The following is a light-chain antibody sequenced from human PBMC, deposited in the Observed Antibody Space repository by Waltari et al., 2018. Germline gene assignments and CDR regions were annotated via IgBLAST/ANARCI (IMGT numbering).Light chain of an antibody. J-gene: IGLJ3*02. CDR3: ATWDDRLTGVL. CDR2: SNN. CDR1: SSNIGSNV. V-gene: IGLV1-44*01. Sequence: QSVLTQPPSASGTPGQRVTISCSGGSSNIGSNVVHWYQRLPATAPRLLIYSNNQRPSGVPDRFSGSKSGTSASLAISGLQPDDEADYYCATWDDRLTGVLFGGGTKVTVL.